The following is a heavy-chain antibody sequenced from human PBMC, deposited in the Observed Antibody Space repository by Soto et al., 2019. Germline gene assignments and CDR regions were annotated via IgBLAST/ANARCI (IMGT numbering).Heavy chain of an antibody. V-gene: IGHV3-30*18. CDR2: VSLDGGNT. Sequence: VQLVESGGGVVQPGRSLRLSCEASGFTFRDYARHWVRQAPGKGLGWVAVVSLDGGNTHYADSVKGRFTISRDSSKNTVSREMTSLRAEDRAVYYWAKGGRQWLVTSDFNYWGQGALVTVSS. J-gene: IGHJ4*02. CDR1: GFTFRDYA. CDR3: AKGGRQWLVTSDFNY. D-gene: IGHD6-19*01.